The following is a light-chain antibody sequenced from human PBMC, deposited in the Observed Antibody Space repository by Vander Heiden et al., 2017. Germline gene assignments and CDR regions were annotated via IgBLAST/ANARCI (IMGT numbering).Light chain of an antibody. CDR1: KSISSW. CDR2: KTS. V-gene: IGKV1-5*03. CDR3: QQYNNYSYT. Sequence: DIQMTQPPSTLSASVGGRITITCRASKSISSWLAWYQQKPGETPKLLIYKTSSLESGVPSRFSGSRSGTKVTLTISSLQPDDFAAYYCQQYNNYSYTFGQGTKLEIK. J-gene: IGKJ2*01.